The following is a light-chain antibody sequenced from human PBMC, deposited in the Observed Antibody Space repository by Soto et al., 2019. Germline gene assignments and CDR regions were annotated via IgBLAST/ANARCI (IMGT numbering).Light chain of an antibody. CDR3: QQYYTYAT. Sequence: DIQLTQSPSTLSAAVGDSVTITCRASQKILNLLAWYQQKPGRAPKPLIFDASTLRTGVPSRFSGSGSGSEFNFTITGLQPDDFATYFCQQYYTYATFGHGTRLEIK. CDR2: DAS. J-gene: IGKJ5*01. V-gene: IGKV1-5*01. CDR1: QKILNL.